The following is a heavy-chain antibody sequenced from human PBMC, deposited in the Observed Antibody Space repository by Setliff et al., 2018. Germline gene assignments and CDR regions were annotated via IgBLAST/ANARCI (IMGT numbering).Heavy chain of an antibody. V-gene: IGHV4-39*07. D-gene: IGHD3-9*01. CDR3: ACPDXLTGLYDY. CDR1: GGSISSSSYY. J-gene: IGHJ4*02. CDR2: XXXXXXX. Sequence: KPSETLSLTCTVSGGSISSSSYYWGWIRQPPGKXXEXXXXXXXXXXXXXXXXXKSXXXISVDTSKNQFSLKLSSVTAADTAVYYCACPDXLTGLYDYWGQGTLVTVS.